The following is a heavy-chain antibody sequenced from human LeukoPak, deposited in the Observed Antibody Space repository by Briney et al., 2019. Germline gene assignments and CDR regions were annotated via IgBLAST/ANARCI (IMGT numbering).Heavy chain of an antibody. CDR3: ARNLVHLWNVFDF. J-gene: IGHJ3*01. CDR1: GFTFSRYA. V-gene: IGHV3-23*01. D-gene: IGHD5-18*01. CDR2: ISGSGNNI. Sequence: GGSLRLSCAASGFTFSRYAMTWVRQAPGKGLEWVSAISGSGNNIYYADSVKGRFTISRDNAKNTVYLQMNSLRVDDTAVYHCARNLVHLWNVFDFWGLGTMVTVSS.